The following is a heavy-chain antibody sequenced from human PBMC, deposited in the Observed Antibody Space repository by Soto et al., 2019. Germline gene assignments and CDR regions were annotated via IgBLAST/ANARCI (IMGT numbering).Heavy chain of an antibody. CDR2: IIPIFGTA. J-gene: IGHJ3*02. V-gene: IGHV1-69*13. Sequence: SVKVSCKASGGTFSSYAISWVRQAPGQGLEWMGGIIPIFGTANYAQKFQGRVTITADESTSTAYMELSSLRSEDTAVYYCASYYDSSGPDAFDIWGQGTMVTVSS. D-gene: IGHD3-22*01. CDR3: ASYYDSSGPDAFDI. CDR1: GGTFSSYA.